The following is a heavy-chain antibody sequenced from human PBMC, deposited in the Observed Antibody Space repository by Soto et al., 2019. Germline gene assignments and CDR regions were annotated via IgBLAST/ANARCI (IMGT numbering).Heavy chain of an antibody. CDR2: IWYDGSNK. J-gene: IGHJ4*02. Sequence: PGGSLRLSCAASGFTFSSYGMHWVRQAPGKGLEWVAVIWYDGSNKYYADSVKGRFTISRDNSKNTLYLQMNSLRAEDTAVYYCARARGYSGYDENFDYWGQGTLVTVSS. V-gene: IGHV3-33*01. D-gene: IGHD5-12*01. CDR1: GFTFSSYG. CDR3: ARARGYSGYDENFDY.